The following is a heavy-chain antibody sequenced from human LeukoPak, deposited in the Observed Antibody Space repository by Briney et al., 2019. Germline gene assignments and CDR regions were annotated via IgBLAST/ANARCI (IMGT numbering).Heavy chain of an antibody. CDR3: AKAERFSGTNTPDY. J-gene: IGHJ4*02. CDR1: GFTFSSYA. Sequence: GESLRLSCAASGFTFSSYAMSWVRQAPGKGLEWVSVVSGSGRSTDYADSVKGRFTISRDNSKNTLYLQMNSLRVEDTAVYYCAKAERFSGTNTPDYWGQGTLVTVSS. D-gene: IGHD1-26*01. CDR2: VSGSGRST. V-gene: IGHV3-23*01.